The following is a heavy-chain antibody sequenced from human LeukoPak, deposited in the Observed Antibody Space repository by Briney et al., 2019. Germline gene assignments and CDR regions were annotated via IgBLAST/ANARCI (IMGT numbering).Heavy chain of an antibody. J-gene: IGHJ6*03. Sequence: GASVKVFCKASGYTFTSYGISCVRQAPGQGLEWMGCNSAYNGNTNYAQKLQGRVTMTTDTSTSTAYMELRSLRSDDTAVYYCARGGSSGSYYSSYYYMDVWGKGTTVTISS. V-gene: IGHV1-18*01. D-gene: IGHD3-10*01. CDR2: NSAYNGNT. CDR1: GYTFTSYG. CDR3: ARGGSSGSYYSSYYYMDV.